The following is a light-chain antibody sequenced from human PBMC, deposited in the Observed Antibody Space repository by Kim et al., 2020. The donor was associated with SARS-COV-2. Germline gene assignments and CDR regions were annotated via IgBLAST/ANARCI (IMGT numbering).Light chain of an antibody. CDR2: GAS. CDR3: EQYGSSRYT. V-gene: IGKV3-20*01. J-gene: IGKJ2*01. Sequence: PGERAARCGRAGQSGGSSYVAWYQQRPGKGHGRLIYGASSRATGIPDRFSGRGCGADFTVTISRLEPEDFAVYYCEQYGSSRYTVGQGSKLEI. CDR1: QSGGSSY.